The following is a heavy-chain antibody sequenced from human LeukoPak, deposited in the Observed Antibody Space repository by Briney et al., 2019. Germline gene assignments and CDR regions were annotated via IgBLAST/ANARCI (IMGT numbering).Heavy chain of an antibody. V-gene: IGHV1-2*02. D-gene: IGHD4-17*01. CDR2: INPYGGGT. CDR1: GYTFTDHY. J-gene: IGHJ4*02. CDR3: ARSKFDGDYSPPNDY. Sequence: ASVKVSCKTSGYTFTDHYIHWVRQAPGQGFEWLGWINPYGGGTNTGYKFQGRVTMTRDTSISTVYMELSRLKSDDTAVYYCARSKFDGDYSPPNDYWGQGTPVTVSS.